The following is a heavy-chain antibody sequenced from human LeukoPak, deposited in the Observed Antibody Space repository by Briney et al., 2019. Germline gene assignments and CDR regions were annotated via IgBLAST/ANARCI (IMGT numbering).Heavy chain of an antibody. V-gene: IGHV3-30*03. CDR2: ISYDGSNK. CDR1: GFTFSSYG. D-gene: IGHD3-10*01. J-gene: IGHJ3*02. CDR3: AAYYGSGSYPQSDAFDI. Sequence: PGGSLRLSCAAFGFTFSSYGMHWVRQAPGKGLEWVAFISYDGSNKYYADSVKGRFTISRDNSKNTLYLQMNSLRAEDTAVYYCAAYYGSGSYPQSDAFDIWGQGTMVTVSS.